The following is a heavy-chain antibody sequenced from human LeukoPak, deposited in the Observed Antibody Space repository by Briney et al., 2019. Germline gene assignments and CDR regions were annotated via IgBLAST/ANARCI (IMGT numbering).Heavy chain of an antibody. Sequence: AGGSLRLSCAASGFTVRSNYMSWVRQAPGKGLEWVSVIYSGGSTYYADSVKGRFTISRDNSKNTLYLQMNSLRAEDTAVYYCAREGAVAVGFDYWGQGTLVTVSS. D-gene: IGHD6-19*01. CDR3: AREGAVAVGFDY. CDR1: GFTVRSNY. CDR2: IYSGGST. V-gene: IGHV3-53*01. J-gene: IGHJ4*02.